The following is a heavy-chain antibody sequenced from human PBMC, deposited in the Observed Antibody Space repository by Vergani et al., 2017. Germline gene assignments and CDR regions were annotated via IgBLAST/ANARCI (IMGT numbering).Heavy chain of an antibody. Sequence: QVQLVQSGAEVKKPGSSVKVSCKASGGTFSSYTISWVRQAPGQGLEWMGRIIPILGIANYAQKFQGRVTITADKSTSTAYMELCSLRSEDTAVYYCASEGYYGSGTMGAFDYWGQGTLVTVSS. J-gene: IGHJ4*02. V-gene: IGHV1-69*02. D-gene: IGHD3-10*01. CDR1: GGTFSSYT. CDR2: IIPILGIA. CDR3: ASEGYYGSGTMGAFDY.